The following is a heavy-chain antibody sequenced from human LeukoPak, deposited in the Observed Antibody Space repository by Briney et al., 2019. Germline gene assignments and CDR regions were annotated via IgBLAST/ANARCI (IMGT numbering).Heavy chain of an antibody. CDR1: GGTFSSYA. Sequence: SVKVSCKASGGTFSSYAISWVRQAPGQGLEWMGRIIPTFGTANYAQKFQGRVTITTDESTSTAYMELSSLRSEDTAVYYCAREGRYSSSSDYWGQGTLVTVSS. J-gene: IGHJ4*02. CDR3: AREGRYSSSSDY. V-gene: IGHV1-69*05. D-gene: IGHD6-6*01. CDR2: IIPTFGTA.